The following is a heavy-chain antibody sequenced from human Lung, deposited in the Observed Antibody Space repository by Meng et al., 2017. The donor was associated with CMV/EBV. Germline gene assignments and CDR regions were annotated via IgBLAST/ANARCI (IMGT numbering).Heavy chain of an antibody. CDR1: GFTFSSYA. D-gene: IGHD1-26*01. Sequence: GESXKISCAASGFTFSSYAMPWVRQAPGKGLEWVTVISYDGCNKYYADSVKGRFTISRDNSKNTLYLQMNSLRAEETAVYYCARDRVGIVRASKGCYGMDVXGQGXTVTVSS. V-gene: IGHV3-30*04. J-gene: IGHJ6*02. CDR3: ARDRVGIVRASKGCYGMDV. CDR2: ISYDGCNK.